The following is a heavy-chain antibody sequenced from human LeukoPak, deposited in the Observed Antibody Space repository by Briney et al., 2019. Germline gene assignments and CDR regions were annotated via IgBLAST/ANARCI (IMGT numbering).Heavy chain of an antibody. Sequence: GGSLRLSCAASGFTFSSYSINWVRQAPGKGLEWVSYISSSSSTIYYADSVKGRFTISRDNARNSLYLQMKSLRDEDTAVYYCATSRYSNYGYYYFDYWGQGTLVTVSS. D-gene: IGHD4-11*01. V-gene: IGHV3-48*02. CDR3: ATSRYSNYGYYYFDY. J-gene: IGHJ4*01. CDR2: ISSSSSTI. CDR1: GFTFSSYS.